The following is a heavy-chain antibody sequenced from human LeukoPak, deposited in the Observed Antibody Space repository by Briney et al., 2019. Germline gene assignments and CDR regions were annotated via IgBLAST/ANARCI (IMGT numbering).Heavy chain of an antibody. D-gene: IGHD3-3*01. CDR1: GYTFTSYG. CDR2: ISAYNGNT. CDR3: ARGNYDFWSGYWAFDY. Sequence: GASVKVSCKASGYTFTSYGISWVRQAPGQGLEWMGWISAYNGNTNYAQKLQGRVTMTTDTSTSTAYMELRSLRSDDTAVYYCARGNYDFWSGYWAFDYWGQGTLVTVSS. J-gene: IGHJ4*02. V-gene: IGHV1-18*01.